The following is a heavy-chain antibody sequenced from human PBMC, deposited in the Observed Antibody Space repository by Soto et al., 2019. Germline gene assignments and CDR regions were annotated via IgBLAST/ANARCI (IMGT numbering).Heavy chain of an antibody. V-gene: IGHV4-59*08. CDR1: GGSISNYY. J-gene: IGHJ4*02. D-gene: IGHD5-18*01. Sequence: ETLSLTCTVSGGSISNYYWSWIRQPPGKGLEWIGYIYYSGSTNYNPSLKGRVTISVDTSKNQFSLKLSSVTAADTAVYYCARHRYSYGVYYFDYWGQGTLVTVSS. CDR2: IYYSGST. CDR3: ARHRYSYGVYYFDY.